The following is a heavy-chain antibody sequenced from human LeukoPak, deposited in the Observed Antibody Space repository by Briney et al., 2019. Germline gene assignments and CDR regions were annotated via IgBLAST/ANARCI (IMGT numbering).Heavy chain of an antibody. CDR2: IIPIFGTA. J-gene: IGHJ6*03. CDR1: GYTFTSYG. D-gene: IGHD6-6*01. Sequence: ASVKVSCKASGYTFTSYGISWVRQAPGQGLEWMGGIIPIFGTANYAQKFQGRVTITADESTSTAYMELSSLRSEDTAVYYCARALPKGQLDYYYYYMDVWGKGTTVTVSS. CDR3: ARALPKGQLDYYYYYMDV. V-gene: IGHV1-69*13.